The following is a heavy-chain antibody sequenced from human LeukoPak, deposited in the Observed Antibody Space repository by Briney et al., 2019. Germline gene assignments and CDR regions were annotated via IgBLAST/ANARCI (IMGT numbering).Heavy chain of an antibody. CDR1: GFTFAGYA. CDR3: AKDMARVLTAVAGPAGWFDP. J-gene: IGHJ5*02. CDR2: ISWNSGSI. Sequence: GGSLRLSCAASGFTFAGYAMHWVRQAPGKGLEWVSGISWNSGSIGYADSVKGRFTISRDNAKNSLYLQMNSLRAEDMALYYCAKDMARVLTAVAGPAGWFDPWGQGTLVTVSS. V-gene: IGHV3-9*03. D-gene: IGHD6-19*01.